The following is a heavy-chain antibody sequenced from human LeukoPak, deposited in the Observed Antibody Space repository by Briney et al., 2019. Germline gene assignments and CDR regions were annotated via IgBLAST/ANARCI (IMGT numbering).Heavy chain of an antibody. CDR2: ISGGSYT. J-gene: IGHJ5*02. V-gene: IGHV3-21*01. D-gene: IGHD3-10*01. Sequence: GGSLRLSCAASGFTFSSYNMNWVRQAPGKGLEWVSSISGGSYTSYADSVKGRFTISRDNAKNSLHLQMNSLRAEDTAVYYCAKDPFGSGSYKWRFDPWGQGTLVTVSS. CDR3: AKDPFGSGSYKWRFDP. CDR1: GFTFSSYN.